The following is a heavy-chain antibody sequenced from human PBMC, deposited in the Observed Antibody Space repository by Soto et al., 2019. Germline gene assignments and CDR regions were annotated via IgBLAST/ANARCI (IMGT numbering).Heavy chain of an antibody. CDR2: IGAARDP. Sequence: LRLSCATSGFTFSNFDMHWVRKVPGKGLEWVSAIGAARDPYYLGSVKGRFTISRENAKTSVYLQMNDLIAGDSAVYYCARAYTGRLPRRADYYYAMDVWGQGTTVTVSS. V-gene: IGHV3-13*05. D-gene: IGHD2-2*02. CDR1: GFTFSNFD. CDR3: ARAYTGRLPRRADYYYAMDV. J-gene: IGHJ6*02.